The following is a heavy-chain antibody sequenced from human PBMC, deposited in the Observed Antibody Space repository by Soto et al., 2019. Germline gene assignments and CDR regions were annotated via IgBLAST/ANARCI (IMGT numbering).Heavy chain of an antibody. CDR1: GYTFTSYG. V-gene: IGHV1-18*01. D-gene: IGHD6-6*01. Sequence: QVQLVQSGAEVKKPGASVKVYCKASGYTFTSYGLSWVRQAPGQGLEWMGWISAYNGNTNDAQKLQGRVTMTTDTSTSTADMELRSMRADDTAVYYCARAPRDPSTFYIWGQGTMVTVSS. CDR3: ARAPRDPSTFYI. J-gene: IGHJ3*02. CDR2: ISAYNGNT.